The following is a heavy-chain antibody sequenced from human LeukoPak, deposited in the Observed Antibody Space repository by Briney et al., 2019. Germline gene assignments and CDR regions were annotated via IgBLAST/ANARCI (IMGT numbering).Heavy chain of an antibody. J-gene: IGHJ4*02. CDR3: ARDRYYGSGSSENGFDY. D-gene: IGHD3-10*01. Sequence: GGSLRLSCAASGFTFSSYWMSWVRQAPGKGLEWVANIKQDGSEKYYVDSVKGRFTISRDNSKNTLYLQMNSLRAEDTAVYYCARDRYYGSGSSENGFDYWGQGTLVTVSS. CDR2: IKQDGSEK. V-gene: IGHV3-7*01. CDR1: GFTFSSYW.